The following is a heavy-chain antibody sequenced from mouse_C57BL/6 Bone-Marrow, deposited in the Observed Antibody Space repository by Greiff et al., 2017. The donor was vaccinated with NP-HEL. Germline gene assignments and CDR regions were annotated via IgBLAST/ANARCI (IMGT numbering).Heavy chain of an antibody. Sequence: EVMLVESGPELVKPGDSVKISCKASGYSFTGYFMNWVMQSHGKSLEWIGRINPYNGDTFYNQKFKGKATLTVDKSSSTAHMELRSLTSEDSAVYYCARGSSSYAWFAYWGQGTLVTVSA. V-gene: IGHV1-20*01. J-gene: IGHJ3*01. CDR3: ARGSSSYAWFAY. CDR2: INPYNGDT. CDR1: GYSFTGYF. D-gene: IGHD1-1*01.